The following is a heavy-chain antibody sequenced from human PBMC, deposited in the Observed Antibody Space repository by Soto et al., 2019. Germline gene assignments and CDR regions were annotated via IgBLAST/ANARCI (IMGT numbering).Heavy chain of an antibody. J-gene: IGHJ4*02. D-gene: IGHD6-19*01. CDR2: ISAYNGNT. CDR1: GYTFTSYG. CDR3: AKGGRQWLVTSDFNY. Sequence: GASVKVSCKASGYTFTSYGISWVRQAPGQGLEWMRWISAYNGNTNYAQKLQGRVTMTTDTSTSTAYMELRSLRSDDTAVYYCAKGGRQWLVTSDFNYWGQGALVTVSS. V-gene: IGHV1-18*01.